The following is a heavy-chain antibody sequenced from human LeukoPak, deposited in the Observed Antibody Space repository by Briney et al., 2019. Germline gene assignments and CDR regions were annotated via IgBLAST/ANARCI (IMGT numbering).Heavy chain of an antibody. J-gene: IGHJ3*02. V-gene: IGHV4-59*01. CDR2: IYYSGST. CDR1: GGSISSYY. CDR3: ASRDYYDSSGYLDAFDI. Sequence: SETLSLTCTVSGGSISSYYWSWIRQPPGNGLEWIGYIYYSGSTNYNPPLMSRVTISVDTPKNQISLKLTSVTAADTAVYYCASRDYYDSSGYLDAFDIWGQGTMVTVSS. D-gene: IGHD3-22*01.